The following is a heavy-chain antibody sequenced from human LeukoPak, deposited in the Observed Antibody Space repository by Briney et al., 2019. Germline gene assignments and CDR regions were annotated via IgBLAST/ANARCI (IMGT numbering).Heavy chain of an antibody. Sequence: ASVKVSCKASGYTFTSYGISWVRQAPGQGLEWMGWISAYNGNTNYAQKMQGRVTMTTDTSTSTAYMELRRLRSDDTAVYYCARDHAFSYYYYYMDVWGKGTTVTVSS. J-gene: IGHJ6*03. D-gene: IGHD3-3*01. CDR2: ISAYNGNT. V-gene: IGHV1-18*01. CDR3: ARDHAFSYYYYYMDV. CDR1: GYTFTSYG.